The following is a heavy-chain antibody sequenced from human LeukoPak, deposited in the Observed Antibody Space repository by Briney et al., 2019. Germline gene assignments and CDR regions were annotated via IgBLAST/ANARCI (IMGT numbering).Heavy chain of an antibody. CDR2: ISSSGTTD. CDR1: GFIFDDYE. J-gene: IGHJ4*02. CDR3: ARDQRAKKYFYDSSGSSAY. D-gene: IGHD3-22*01. V-gene: IGHV3-48*03. Sequence: GGSLRLSCAASGFIFDDYEMNWVRQAPGKGLEWAAFISSSGTTDYYADSVKGRFIISKDNAKKSLYLEMNRLRAEDTAVYYCARDQRAKKYFYDSSGSSAYWGQGTQVTVSS.